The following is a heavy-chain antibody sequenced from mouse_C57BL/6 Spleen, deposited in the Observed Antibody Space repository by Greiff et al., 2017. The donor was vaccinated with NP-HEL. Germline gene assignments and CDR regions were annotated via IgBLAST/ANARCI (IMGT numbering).Heavy chain of an antibody. Sequence: EVQLQQSGPELVKPGASVKISCKASGYTFTDYYMNWVKQSHGKSLEWIGDINPNNGGTSYNQKFKGKATLTVDKSSSTAYMELRSLTSEDSAVYYCARPVGLLRERYFDVWGTGTTVTVSS. CDR2: INPNNGGT. CDR3: ARPVGLLRERYFDV. J-gene: IGHJ1*03. V-gene: IGHV1-26*01. D-gene: IGHD2-3*01. CDR1: GYTFTDYY.